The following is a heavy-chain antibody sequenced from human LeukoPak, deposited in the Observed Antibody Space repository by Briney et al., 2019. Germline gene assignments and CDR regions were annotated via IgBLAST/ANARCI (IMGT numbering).Heavy chain of an antibody. J-gene: IGHJ3*02. CDR2: ISSSSSTI. CDR1: GFTFSSYS. Sequence: GGSLRLSCAASGFTFSSYSMNWVRQAPGKGLEWVSYISSSSSTIYYADSVKGRFTISRDNAKNSLYLQMNSLRAEDTAVYYCARETSLDAFDIWGQGTMVTVSS. V-gene: IGHV3-48*01. CDR3: ARETSLDAFDI.